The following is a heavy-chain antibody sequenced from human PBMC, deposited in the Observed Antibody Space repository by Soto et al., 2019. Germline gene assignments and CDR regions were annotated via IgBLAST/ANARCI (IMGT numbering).Heavy chain of an antibody. V-gene: IGHV4-34*01. CDR2: INHSGST. D-gene: IGHD2-2*03. Sequence: PSETLSLTCAVYGGSVNGYYWSWIRQPPGKGLEWIGEINHSGSTNYNPSLKSRVTISVDTSKNQFSLKLSSVTAADTAVYYCARAGYCSSTSCYIRYYYYGMDVWGQGTTVTVSS. J-gene: IGHJ6*02. CDR1: GGSVNGYY. CDR3: ARAGYCSSTSCYIRYYYYGMDV.